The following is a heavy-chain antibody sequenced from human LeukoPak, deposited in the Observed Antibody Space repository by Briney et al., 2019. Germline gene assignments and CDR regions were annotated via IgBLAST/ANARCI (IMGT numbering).Heavy chain of an antibody. D-gene: IGHD4-23*01. V-gene: IGHV3-30*04. CDR2: ISYDGSNK. J-gene: IGHJ4*02. Sequence: PGRSLRLSCAASGFTFSSYAMHWVRQAPGKGLEWVAVISYDGSNKYYADSVKGRFTISRDNAKNSLYLQMNSLRAEDTAVYYCARDSTTVVTFDYWGQGTLVTVSS. CDR1: GFTFSSYA. CDR3: ARDSTTVVTFDY.